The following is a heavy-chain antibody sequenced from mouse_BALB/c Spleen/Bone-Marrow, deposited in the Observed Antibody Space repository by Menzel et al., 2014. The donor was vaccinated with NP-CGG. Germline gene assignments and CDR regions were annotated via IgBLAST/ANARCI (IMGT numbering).Heavy chain of an antibody. D-gene: IGHD1-1*01. CDR3: AGGPTTLVAYYYAMDY. CDR2: VNPNSGGT. V-gene: IGHV1-34*01. J-gene: IGHJ4*01. CDR1: ASSFTDYY. Sequence: VQLQQSGPDLVKPGASVKISCKASASSFTDYYMHWVKQSHGKSLEWIGRVNPNSGGTDYNQKFKGKAMLTVDKSSTTAYMELRSLTSEDSAVYYWAGGPTTLVAYYYAMDYWGQGTSVTVSS.